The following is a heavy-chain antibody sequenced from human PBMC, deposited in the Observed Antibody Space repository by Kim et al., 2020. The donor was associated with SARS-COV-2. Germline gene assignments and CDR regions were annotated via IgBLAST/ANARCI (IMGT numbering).Heavy chain of an antibody. CDR1: GGSISSGGYS. CDR3: ARGYVTRGMDV. D-gene: IGHD2-21*02. Sequence: SETLSLTCAVSGGSISSGGYSWSWIRQPPGKGLEWIGYIYHSGSTYYNPSLKSRVTISVDRSKNQFSLKLSSVTAADTAVYYCARGYVTRGMDVWGQGTTVTVSS. CDR2: IYHSGST. J-gene: IGHJ6*02. V-gene: IGHV4-30-2*01.